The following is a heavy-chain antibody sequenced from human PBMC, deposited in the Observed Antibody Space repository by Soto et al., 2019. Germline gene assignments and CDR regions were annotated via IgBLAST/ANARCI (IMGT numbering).Heavy chain of an antibody. CDR3: ARVAPGYSTLAAFDI. Sequence: QVQLQQWGAGLLKPSETLSLTCAVYGGSFSGYYWSWIRQPPGKGLEWNGEINHSGSTNYNPSLKSRVTTSVDTSKNQFSLKLSSVTAADTAVYYCARVAPGYSTLAAFDIWGQGTMVTVSS. J-gene: IGHJ3*02. V-gene: IGHV4-34*01. CDR2: INHSGST. CDR1: GGSFSGYY. D-gene: IGHD6-13*01.